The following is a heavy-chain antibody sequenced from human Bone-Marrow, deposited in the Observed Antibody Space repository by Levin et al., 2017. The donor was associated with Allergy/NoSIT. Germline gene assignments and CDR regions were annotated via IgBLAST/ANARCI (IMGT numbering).Heavy chain of an antibody. D-gene: IGHD2-2*01. CDR1: GYTFTSYA. V-gene: IGHV7-4-1*02. CDR2: INTNTGNP. CDR3: ARDQILMGKVVPADNWFDP. Sequence: GESLKISCKASGYTFTSYAMNWVRQAPGQGLEWMGWINTNTGNPTYAQGFTGRFVFSLDTSVSTAYLQISSLKAEDTAVYYCARDQILMGKVVPADNWFDPWGQGTLVTVSS. J-gene: IGHJ5*02.